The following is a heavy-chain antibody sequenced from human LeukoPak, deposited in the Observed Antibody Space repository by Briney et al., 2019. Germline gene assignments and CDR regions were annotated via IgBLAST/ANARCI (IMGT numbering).Heavy chain of an antibody. V-gene: IGHV3-23*01. CDR1: GFTFSSHG. J-gene: IGHJ4*02. D-gene: IGHD4-11*01. CDR2: ISGSGGST. CDR3: ARGARLQPMGEF. Sequence: GGSLRLSCAASGFTFSSHGMNWVRQAPGKGLEWVSAISGSGGSTYYADSVKGRFTVSRDNSKTTMFLQMNSLRVEDTALYYCARGARLQPMGEFWGQGTLVTVSS.